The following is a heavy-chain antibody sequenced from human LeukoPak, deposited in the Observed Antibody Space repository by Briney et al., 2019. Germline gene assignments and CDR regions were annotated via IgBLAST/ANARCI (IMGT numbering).Heavy chain of an antibody. D-gene: IGHD6-13*01. CDR1: GGSFSGYY. V-gene: IGHV4-34*01. Sequence: SETLSLTCAVYGGSFSGYYWSWIRQPPGKGLEWIGEINHSGSTNYNPSLRSRVTISVDTSKNQFSLKLSSVTAADTAVYYCARGYSSSWYENWFDPWGQGTLVTVSS. J-gene: IGHJ5*02. CDR3: ARGYSSSWYENWFDP. CDR2: INHSGST.